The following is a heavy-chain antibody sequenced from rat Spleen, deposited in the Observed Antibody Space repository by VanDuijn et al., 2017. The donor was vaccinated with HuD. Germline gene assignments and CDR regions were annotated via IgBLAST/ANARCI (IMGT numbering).Heavy chain of an antibody. CDR1: GFTFSHYG. CDR2: ISYDGTAT. CDR3: SRAGDGSYYAYFDY. Sequence: EVQLVESGGGVVQPGRSLKLSCAASGFTFSHYGMAWVRQAPTKGREWVASISYDGTATYYRDSVKGRFTLSRGKAKSTLYLQMGSLRSEDTATYYCSRAGDGSYYAYFDYWGQGVMVTVSS. J-gene: IGHJ2*01. D-gene: IGHD1-12*02. V-gene: IGHV5-29*01.